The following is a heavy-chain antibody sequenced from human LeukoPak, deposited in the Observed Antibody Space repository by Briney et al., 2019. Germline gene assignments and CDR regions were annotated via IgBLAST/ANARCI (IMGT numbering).Heavy chain of an antibody. Sequence: GGSLRLFCAASRFTFSSYAMHWVRQAPGKGLEWVAVISYDGSNKYYADSVRGRFTISRDNSKNTLYLQMNSLRAEDTAVYYCASGSAFDYWGQGTLVTVSS. D-gene: IGHD3-10*01. V-gene: IGHV3-30*14. J-gene: IGHJ4*02. CDR2: ISYDGSNK. CDR3: ASGSAFDY. CDR1: RFTFSSYA.